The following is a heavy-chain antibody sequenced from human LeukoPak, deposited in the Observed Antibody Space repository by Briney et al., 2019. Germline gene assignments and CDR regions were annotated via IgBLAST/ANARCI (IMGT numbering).Heavy chain of an antibody. CDR3: ARDFMIVVDTRANWFDP. CDR1: GYSFTTYY. CDR2: INPSGGTT. J-gene: IGHJ5*02. V-gene: IGHV1-46*01. Sequence: ASVKVSCKASGYSFTTYYMHWVRQAPGQGLEWMGMINPSGGTTTYAQKFQGRVTMTRDMSTSTVYMELSSLRSEDTAVYYCARDFMIVVDTRANWFDPWGQGTLVTVSS. D-gene: IGHD3-22*01.